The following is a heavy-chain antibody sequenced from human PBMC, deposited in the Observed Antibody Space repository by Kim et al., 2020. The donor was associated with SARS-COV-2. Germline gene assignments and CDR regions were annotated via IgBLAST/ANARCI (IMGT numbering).Heavy chain of an antibody. CDR1: GFTFSSYA. Sequence: GGSLRLSCAASGFTFSSYAMHWVRQAPGKGLEWVAVISYDGSNKYYADSVKGRFTISRDNSKNTLYLQMNSLRAEDTAVYYCARDRGDIQPGSYYYYYGMEVGGQANTVTVTS. V-gene: IGHV3-30*04. CDR3: ARDRGDIQPGSYYYYYGMEV. D-gene: IGHD5-18*01. J-gene: IGHJ6*02. CDR2: ISYDGSNK.